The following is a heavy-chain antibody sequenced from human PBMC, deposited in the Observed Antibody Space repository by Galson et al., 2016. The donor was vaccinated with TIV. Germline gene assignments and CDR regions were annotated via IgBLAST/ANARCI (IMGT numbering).Heavy chain of an antibody. V-gene: IGHV1-24*01. D-gene: IGHD2/OR15-2a*01. CDR3: ATVAWFPGLSFDN. CDR2: FDPEVFKT. CDR1: GNSLNELA. J-gene: IGHJ4*02. Sequence: SVKVSCKVSGNSLNELAMHWVRQAPGKGLEWMGGFDPEVFKTVYPQKFQGRVTMTADTYRDTAYMELGSLRIEDTAVYYCATVAWFPGLSFDNWGQGTLVTVSS.